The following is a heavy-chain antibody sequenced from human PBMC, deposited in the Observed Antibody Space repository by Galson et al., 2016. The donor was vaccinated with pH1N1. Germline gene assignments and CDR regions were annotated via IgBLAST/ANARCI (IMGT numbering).Heavy chain of an antibody. V-gene: IGHV1-69*13. CDR1: GGTFNSNG. CDR2: IIPILGTT. CDR3: AREDYYDVDLSDWYFDL. D-gene: IGHD3-22*01. J-gene: IGHJ2*01. Sequence: SVKVSCKASGGTFNSNGLSWVRQAPGQGLEWMGRIIPILGTTNYAQKFQGKITITADESSSTAYMELGSLRSEDTALYYCAREDYYDVDLSDWYFDLWGRGTLVTVSS.